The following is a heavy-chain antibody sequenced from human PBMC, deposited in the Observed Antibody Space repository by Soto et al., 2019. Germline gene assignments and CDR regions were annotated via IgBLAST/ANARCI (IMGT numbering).Heavy chain of an antibody. J-gene: IGHJ5*02. D-gene: IGHD3-16*02. CDR2: IYYSGST. CDR1: GGSISSGGYY. CDR3: ARDINGGYSWFDP. V-gene: IGHV4-31*03. Sequence: QVQLQESGPGLVKPSQTLSLTCTVSGGSISSGGYYWSWIRQHPGKGLEWIGYIYYSGSTYYNPSLKSRVTLSVDTSKNQFALKLSSVTAADTAVYYCARDINGGYSWFDPWGQGTLVTVSS.